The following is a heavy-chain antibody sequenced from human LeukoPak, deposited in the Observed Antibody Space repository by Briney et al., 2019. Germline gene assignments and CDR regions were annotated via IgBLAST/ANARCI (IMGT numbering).Heavy chain of an antibody. CDR3: ARDRFPGTSIVDAFDI. Sequence: GASVKVSCKASGYTFTSYHMHWVRQAPGQGLEWMGIINPSGGSTSYAQKFQGRVTMTRDTSTSTVYMELSSLRSEDTAVYYCARDRFPGTSIVDAFDIWVQGTMVTVSS. V-gene: IGHV1-46*01. CDR1: GYTFTSYH. D-gene: IGHD1-7*01. CDR2: INPSGGST. J-gene: IGHJ3*02.